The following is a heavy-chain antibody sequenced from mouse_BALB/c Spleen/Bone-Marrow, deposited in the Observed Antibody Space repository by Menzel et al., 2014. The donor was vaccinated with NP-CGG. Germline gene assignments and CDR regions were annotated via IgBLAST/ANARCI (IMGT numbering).Heavy chain of an antibody. Sequence: EVKLVESGGGLVKPGGSLKLSCAASGFTFSSYAMSWVRQTPEKRPEWVASISSGGSTYYPDSVKGRFTISRDNARNILYLQMSSLRSEDTAMYYCAREGGTTAHYYAMDYWGQGTSVTVSS. CDR2: ISSGGST. D-gene: IGHD1-2*01. V-gene: IGHV5-6-5*01. CDR3: AREGGTTAHYYAMDY. CDR1: GFTFSSYA. J-gene: IGHJ4*01.